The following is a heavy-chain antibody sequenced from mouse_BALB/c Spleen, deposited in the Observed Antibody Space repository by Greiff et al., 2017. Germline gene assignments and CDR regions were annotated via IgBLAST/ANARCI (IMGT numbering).Heavy chain of an antibody. CDR1: GDSITSGY. CDR2: ISYSGST. J-gene: IGHJ1*01. D-gene: IGHD1-1*01. V-gene: IGHV3-8*02. CDR3: ARVGYYGSSTWYFDV. Sequence: DVKLQESGPSLVKPSQTLSLTCSVTGDSITSGYWNWIRKFPGNKLEYMGYISYSGSTYYNPSLKSRISITRDTSKNQYYLQLNSVTTEDTATYYCARVGYYGSSTWYFDVWGAGTTVTVSS.